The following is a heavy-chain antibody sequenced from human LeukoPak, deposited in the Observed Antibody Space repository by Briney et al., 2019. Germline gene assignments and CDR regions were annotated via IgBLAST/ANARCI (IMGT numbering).Heavy chain of an antibody. D-gene: IGHD5-24*01. CDR2: ISGSGGGT. CDR3: AKVEGDGYNYDH. Sequence: PGGSLRLSCAASGFTFSSYAMSWVRRAPGKGLEWVSAISGSGGGTYYADSVKGRFTISRDNSKNTLYLQMNSLRAEDTAVYYCAKVEGDGYNYDHWGQGTLVTVSS. V-gene: IGHV3-23*01. J-gene: IGHJ5*02. CDR1: GFTFSSYA.